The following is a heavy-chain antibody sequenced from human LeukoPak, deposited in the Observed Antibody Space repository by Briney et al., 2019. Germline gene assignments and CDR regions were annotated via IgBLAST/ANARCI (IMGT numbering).Heavy chain of an antibody. Sequence: SETLSLTCNVSGGSMSSYYWTWVRQPPGKGLEWIGYIYHSGSTNYNPSLKSRVTISVDMSRNQFSLKAYSMTAADTAVYYCARLRGAYGSGTAYYFDYWGQGTQVTVSS. CDR3: ARLRGAYGSGTAYYFDY. D-gene: IGHD3-10*01. CDR2: IYHSGST. V-gene: IGHV4-59*01. CDR1: GGSMSSYY. J-gene: IGHJ4*02.